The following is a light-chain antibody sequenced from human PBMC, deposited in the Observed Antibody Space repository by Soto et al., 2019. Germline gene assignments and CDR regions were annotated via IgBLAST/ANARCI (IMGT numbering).Light chain of an antibody. Sequence: EIVMTQSPATVSLSPLEIATLSFRTSQSISNSLAWYQQKPGQAPRLLIYGASSRATGIPDRFSGSGSGTDFTLTISRLETEDFAVYYCQQYGSSGTFGQGTKVDIK. V-gene: IGKV3-20*01. CDR3: QQYGSSGT. J-gene: IGKJ1*01. CDR2: GAS. CDR1: QSISNS.